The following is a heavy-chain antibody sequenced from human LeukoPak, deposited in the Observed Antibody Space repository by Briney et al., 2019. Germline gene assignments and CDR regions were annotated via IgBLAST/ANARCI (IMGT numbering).Heavy chain of an antibody. CDR3: ARDYCSSTSC. CDR1: AFTLSSYS. V-gene: IGHV3-30-3*01. J-gene: IGHJ4*02. CDR2: ISYDGSNK. Sequence: GGSLRLSCAASAFTLSSYSMHWVRPAPGRGLEWVSFISYDGSNKYYADSVKGRFTISRDHSKNTLYLQMNSVRAEDTAVYYCARDYCSSTSCWGQGTLVTVSS. D-gene: IGHD2-2*01.